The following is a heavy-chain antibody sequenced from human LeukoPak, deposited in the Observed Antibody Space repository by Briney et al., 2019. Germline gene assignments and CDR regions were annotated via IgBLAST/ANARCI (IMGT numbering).Heavy chain of an antibody. V-gene: IGHV3-48*02. CDR3: ARAAYSSGPDY. J-gene: IGHJ4*02. D-gene: IGHD6-19*01. CDR2: ISPSSTSI. Sequence: GGSLRLSCVASGFTFSSYSMNWVRQAPGKGLEWVSYISPSSTSIYYADSVKGRFTFSRDNAKNSLYLQMSSLRDEDTAVYYCARAAYSSGPDYWGQGTLVTVSS. CDR1: GFTFSSYS.